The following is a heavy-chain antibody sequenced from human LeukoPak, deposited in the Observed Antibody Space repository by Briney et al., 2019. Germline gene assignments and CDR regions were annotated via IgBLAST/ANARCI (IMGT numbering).Heavy chain of an antibody. CDR1: GFTFSNYE. CDR2: IRYDGSNK. V-gene: IGHV3-30*02. CDR3: AKGSVAYGGPYYYFDY. Sequence: GGSLRLSCAASGFTFSNYEMNWVRQAPGKGLEWVAFIRYDGSNKYYADSVKGRFTISRDNSKNTLYLQMNSLRAEDTAVYYCAKGSVAYGGPYYYFDYWGQGTLVTVSS. J-gene: IGHJ4*02. D-gene: IGHD4/OR15-4a*01.